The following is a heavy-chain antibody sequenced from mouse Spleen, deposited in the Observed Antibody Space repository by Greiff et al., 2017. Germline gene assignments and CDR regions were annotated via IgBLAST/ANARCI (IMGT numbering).Heavy chain of an antibody. V-gene: IGHV1-19*01. Sequence: EVKLMESGPELVKPGASVKMSCKASGYTFTDYYMDWVKQSHGESFEWIGRVNPYNGGTSYNQKFKGKATLTVDKSSSTAYMELNSLTSEDSAVYYCARGDDYDGFAYWGQGTLVTVSA. J-gene: IGHJ3*01. CDR2: VNPYNGGT. D-gene: IGHD2-4*01. CDR3: ARGDDYDGFAY. CDR1: GYTFTDYY.